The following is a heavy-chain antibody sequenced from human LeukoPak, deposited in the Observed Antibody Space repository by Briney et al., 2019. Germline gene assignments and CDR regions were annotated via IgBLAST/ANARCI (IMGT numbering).Heavy chain of an antibody. CDR1: GYSFTSYA. D-gene: IGHD4-11*01. J-gene: IGHJ5*02. CDR2: INTNTGNP. Sequence: GASVKVSCKASGYSFTSYAMNWVRQAPGQGLEWMGWINTNTGNPTYAQGFTGRVVFSLDTSVSTAYLQISSLRAEDTAVYYCARAPTYYSNHDASWFDPWGQGTLVTVSS. V-gene: IGHV7-4-1*02. CDR3: ARAPTYYSNHDASWFDP.